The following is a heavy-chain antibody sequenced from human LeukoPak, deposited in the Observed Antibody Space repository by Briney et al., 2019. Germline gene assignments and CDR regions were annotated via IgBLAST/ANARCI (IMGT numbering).Heavy chain of an antibody. J-gene: IGHJ5*02. CDR2: IKEDGSEK. CDR3: ARDYGVAGLFDP. D-gene: IGHD6-19*01. Sequence: PGGSLRLSCTASRFTFSNHWMSWVRQAPGKGLEWVANIKEDGSEKYYVDSVKGRFTISRDNAKNSLYLQMSSLRAEDTAVYYCARDYGVAGLFDPWGQGTLVTVSS. V-gene: IGHV3-7*01. CDR1: RFTFSNHW.